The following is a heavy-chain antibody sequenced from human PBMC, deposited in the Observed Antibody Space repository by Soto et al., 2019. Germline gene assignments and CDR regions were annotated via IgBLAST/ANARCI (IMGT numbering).Heavy chain of an antibody. CDR1: GYTFTSYD. V-gene: IGHV1-8*01. J-gene: IGHJ6*02. Sequence: ASVKVSCKASGYTFTSYDINWVRQATGQGLEWMGWMNPNSGNTGYAQKFQGRVTMTRNTSISTAYMELSSLRSEDTAVYYCARGRILEWLGGYHGMDVCAQGATVTVS. CDR2: MNPNSGNT. D-gene: IGHD3-3*01. CDR3: ARGRILEWLGGYHGMDV.